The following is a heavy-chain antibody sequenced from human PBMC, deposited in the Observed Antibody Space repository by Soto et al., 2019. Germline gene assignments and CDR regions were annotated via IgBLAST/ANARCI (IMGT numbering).Heavy chain of an antibody. J-gene: IGHJ4*02. CDR3: AKDPHVDIVATRPH. CDR2: ISGSGGST. D-gene: IGHD5-12*01. Sequence: PGGSLRLSCAASGFTFSSYAMSWVRQAPGKGLEWVSAISGSGGSTYYADSVKGRFTISRDNSKNTLYLQMNSLRAEDTAVYYCAKDPHVDIVATRPHWGQGTLVTSPQ. CDR1: GFTFSSYA. V-gene: IGHV3-23*01.